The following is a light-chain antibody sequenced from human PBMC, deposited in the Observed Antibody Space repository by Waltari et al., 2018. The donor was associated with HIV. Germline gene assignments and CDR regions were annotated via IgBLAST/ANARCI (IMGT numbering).Light chain of an antibody. J-gene: IGKJ2*01. CDR1: QGVSIN. V-gene: IGKV3-15*01. CDR2: GAS. Sequence: EVVMTQSPATLSVSPGERATLSCRASQGVSINLAWHQQKPGQAPRLLIYGASTRATGIPARFSGSGAGTEFTLTISSLQSEDFAVYYCHQHYSPPYTFGQGTKLEIK. CDR3: HQHYSPPYT.